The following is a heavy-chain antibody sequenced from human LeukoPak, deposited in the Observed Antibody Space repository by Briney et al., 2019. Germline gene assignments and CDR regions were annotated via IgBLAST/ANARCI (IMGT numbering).Heavy chain of an antibody. J-gene: IGHJ4*02. V-gene: IGHV4-39*01. Sequence: SETLSLTCTASGGSISSSSYYWGGIRQPPGKGLEWIGSIYYSGSTYYNPSHKSRAIISVDTSKNQFSLKLSSVTAADTAVYYCARHGGIAAAGSHYWGQGTLVTVSS. CDR1: GGSISSSSYY. D-gene: IGHD6-13*01. CDR3: ARHGGIAAAGSHY. CDR2: IYYSGST.